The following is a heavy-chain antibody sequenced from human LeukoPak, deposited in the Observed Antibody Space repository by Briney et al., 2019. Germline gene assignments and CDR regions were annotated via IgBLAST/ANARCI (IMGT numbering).Heavy chain of an antibody. D-gene: IGHD3-22*01. Sequence: PSETLSLTCTVSGGPISSNYWSWIRQPAGKGLEYIGRIYSSGNTNYNPSLKSRVTMSVDTSKNQFSLLLHSVTAADTAVYYCARVWLSSGSYWYFDFWGRGTLVIVSS. CDR2: IYSSGNT. CDR1: GGPISSNY. V-gene: IGHV4-4*07. J-gene: IGHJ2*01. CDR3: ARVWLSSGSYWYFDF.